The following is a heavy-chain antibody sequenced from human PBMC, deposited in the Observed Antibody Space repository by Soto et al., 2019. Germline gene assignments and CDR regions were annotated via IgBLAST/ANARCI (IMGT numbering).Heavy chain of an antibody. D-gene: IGHD4-4*01. CDR3: ARQISNYVYWFDP. Sequence: ASVKVSFKASGYTFTSYGISWGRQAPGQGLEWMGWISAYNGNTNYAQKLQGRVTMTTDTSTSTAYMELRSLRSDDTAVYYCARQISNYVYWFDPWGQGTLVTVSS. J-gene: IGHJ5*02. CDR2: ISAYNGNT. V-gene: IGHV1-18*01. CDR1: GYTFTSYG.